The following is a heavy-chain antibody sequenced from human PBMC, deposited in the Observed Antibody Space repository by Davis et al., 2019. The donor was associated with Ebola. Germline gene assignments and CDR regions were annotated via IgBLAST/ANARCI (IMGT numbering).Heavy chain of an antibody. V-gene: IGHV3-30-3*01. Sequence: GGSLRLSCAASGFTFSSYAMHWVRQAPGKGLEWVAVISYDGSNKYYADSVKGRFTISRDNSKNTLYLQMNSLRAEDTAVYYCARDLTSGVHRVHGYYYGMDVWGQGTTVTVSS. CDR1: GFTFSSYA. CDR2: ISYDGSNK. D-gene: IGHD7-27*01. CDR3: ARDLTSGVHRVHGYYYGMDV. J-gene: IGHJ6*02.